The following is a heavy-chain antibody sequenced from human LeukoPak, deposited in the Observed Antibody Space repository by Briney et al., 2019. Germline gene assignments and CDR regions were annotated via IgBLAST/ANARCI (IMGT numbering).Heavy chain of an antibody. Sequence: DSVKVSCKASGYTFTGYYMHWVRQAPGQGLEWMGWINPNSGGTNYAQKFQGRVTMTRDTSISTAYMELSRLRSDDTAVYYCASIPGIAVAAGYWGQGTLVTVFS. CDR2: INPNSGGT. CDR3: ASIPGIAVAAGY. J-gene: IGHJ4*02. V-gene: IGHV1-2*02. CDR1: GYTFTGYY. D-gene: IGHD6-19*01.